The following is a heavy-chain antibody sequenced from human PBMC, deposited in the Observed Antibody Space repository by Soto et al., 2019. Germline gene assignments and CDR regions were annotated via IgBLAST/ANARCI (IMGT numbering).Heavy chain of an antibody. CDR2: INAGNGNT. CDR1: GYTFTSYA. D-gene: IGHD3-9*01. CDR3: AEDILTGSRAFDI. Sequence: ASVKVSFKASGYTFTSYAMHWLRQAPGQRLEWMGWINAGNGNTKYSQKFQGRVTITRDTSASTAYMELGSLRSEDTAVYYCAEDILTGSRAFDIWGQGTMVTVSS. V-gene: IGHV1-3*01. J-gene: IGHJ3*02.